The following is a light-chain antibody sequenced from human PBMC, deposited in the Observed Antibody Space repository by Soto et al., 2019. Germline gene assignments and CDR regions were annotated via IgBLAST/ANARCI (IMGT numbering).Light chain of an antibody. CDR3: QQYNNWPPYT. Sequence: EIVMTQSPFTLAVSPGERATLSCRASQSVSSNLAWYQQRPGQAPRLLISGASTRATGIPARFSGSGSGTEFTLTISSLQSEDFAVYHCQQYNNWPPYTFGQGTKLEFK. V-gene: IGKV3-15*01. CDR1: QSVSSN. CDR2: GAS. J-gene: IGKJ2*01.